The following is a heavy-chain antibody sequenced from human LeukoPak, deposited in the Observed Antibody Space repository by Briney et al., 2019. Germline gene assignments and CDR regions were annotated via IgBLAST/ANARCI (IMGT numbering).Heavy chain of an antibody. Sequence: GGSLRLSCAASGFTFGSYAMHWVRQAPGKGLEWVAVISYDGSNKYYADSVKGRFTISRDNSKNTLYLQMNSLRAEDTAVYYCARDQARGVTSVIDYWGQGTLVTVSS. CDR3: ARDQARGVTSVIDY. CDR2: ISYDGSNK. CDR1: GFTFGSYA. V-gene: IGHV3-30*04. J-gene: IGHJ4*02. D-gene: IGHD3-10*01.